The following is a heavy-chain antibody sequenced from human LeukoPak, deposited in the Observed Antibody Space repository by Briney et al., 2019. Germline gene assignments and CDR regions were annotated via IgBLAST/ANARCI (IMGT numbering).Heavy chain of an antibody. D-gene: IGHD3-22*01. CDR2: IYYSGST. V-gene: IGHV4-39*07. CDR3: ARALVIITSYFDY. CDR1: GGSISSSNYY. Sequence: PSETLSLTCTVSGGSISSSNYYWGWIRQPPGKGLEWIGCIYYSGSTSYNPSLRSRVTISVDTSNAQFSLRLSSVTAADTAVYYCARALVIITSYFDYWGQGTLVTVSS. J-gene: IGHJ4*02.